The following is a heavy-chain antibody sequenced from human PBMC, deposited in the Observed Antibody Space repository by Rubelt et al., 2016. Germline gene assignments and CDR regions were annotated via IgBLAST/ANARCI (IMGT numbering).Heavy chain of an antibody. J-gene: IGHJ4*02. Sequence: QVQLVQSGAEVKKPGASVKVSCKTSGYTFTGYYMHWVRQAPGQGLEWMGWMNPNTGNTGYAQKFQGRVTMTSNISISTAYLYLSSLRSEDTAVYYCARGVIWGQGTLVAVSS. CDR2: MNPNTGNT. CDR1: GYTFTGYY. CDR3: ARGVI. V-gene: IGHV1-8*02. D-gene: IGHD3-10*01.